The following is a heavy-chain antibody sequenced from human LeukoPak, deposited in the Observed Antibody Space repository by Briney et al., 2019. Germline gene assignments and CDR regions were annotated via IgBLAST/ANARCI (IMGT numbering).Heavy chain of an antibody. CDR1: GGTFSSYA. J-gene: IGHJ4*02. V-gene: IGHV1-69*05. Sequence: SVKVSCKASGGTFSSYAISWVRQAPGQGLEWMGRIIPIFGTANYAQEFQGRVTITTDESTSTAYMELSSLRSEDTAVYYCARDPDYDSSGYLPPVDDYWGQGTLVTVSS. D-gene: IGHD3-22*01. CDR3: ARDPDYDSSGYLPPVDDY. CDR2: IIPIFGTA.